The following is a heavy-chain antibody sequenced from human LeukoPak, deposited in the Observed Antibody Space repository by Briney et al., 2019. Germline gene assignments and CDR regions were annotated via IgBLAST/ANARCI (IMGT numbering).Heavy chain of an antibody. V-gene: IGHV3-33*01. D-gene: IGHD3-22*01. Sequence: GRSLRLSCAASGFIFSKYGMHWVRQAPGRGLEWLALIRHDGNEEWYVDSVRGRFTISRDNSKNTVFLQMNRLRADDTAVYYCARWGIVGHDAFDLWGQGTMVTVSS. J-gene: IGHJ3*01. CDR2: IRHDGNEE. CDR1: GFIFSKYG. CDR3: ARWGIVGHDAFDL.